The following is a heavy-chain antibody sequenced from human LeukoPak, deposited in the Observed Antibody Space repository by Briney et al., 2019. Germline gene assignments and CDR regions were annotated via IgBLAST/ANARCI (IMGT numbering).Heavy chain of an antibody. J-gene: IGHJ3*02. Sequence: GGSLRLSCEASVFTFSNYAMSWMRQAPGKGLEGVSLITGGGENSYYTDSVKGRFTLSRDNSKNTLFLQMDSLRAEDTAVYYCTRDEGLVAGIWRAYDIWGQGTMVTVSS. CDR1: VFTFSNYA. CDR3: TRDEGLVAGIWRAYDI. V-gene: IGHV3-23*01. CDR2: ITGGGENS. D-gene: IGHD6-19*01.